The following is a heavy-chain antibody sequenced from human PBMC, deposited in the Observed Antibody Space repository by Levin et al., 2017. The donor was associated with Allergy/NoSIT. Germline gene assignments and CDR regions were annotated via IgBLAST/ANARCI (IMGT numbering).Heavy chain of an antibody. CDR2: IIPILGIA. J-gene: IGHJ3*02. CDR1: GGTFSSYP. D-gene: IGHD2-15*01. V-gene: IGHV1-69*04. CDR3: AGGGGSLHDAFDI. Sequence: SVKVSCKASGGTFSSYPISWVRQAPGQGLEWMGRIIPILGIANYAQKFQGRVTITAEKSTSTAYMELSSLRSEDTAVYYCAGGGGSLHDAFDIWGQGTMVTVSS.